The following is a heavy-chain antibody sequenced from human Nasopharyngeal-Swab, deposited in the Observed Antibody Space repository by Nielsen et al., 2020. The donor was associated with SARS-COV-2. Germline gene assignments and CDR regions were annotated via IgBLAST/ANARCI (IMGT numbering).Heavy chain of an antibody. CDR1: GFTFSSLW. D-gene: IGHD4-11*01. Sequence: GESLKISCAASGFTFSSLWMSWVRQAPGKGLEWVAVISYDGKNQYYADSVKGRFTFSRDNSRNTLSLQMNSLRPEDTAVYYCTRGGRVTTTYFDHWGQGTLVTVSS. CDR3: TRGGRVTTTYFDH. J-gene: IGHJ4*02. CDR2: ISYDGKNQ. V-gene: IGHV3-30*03.